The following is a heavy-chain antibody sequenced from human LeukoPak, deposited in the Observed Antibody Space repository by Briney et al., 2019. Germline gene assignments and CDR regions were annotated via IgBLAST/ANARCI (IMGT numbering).Heavy chain of an antibody. Sequence: GGSLRLSCVASGFSFSTQRVHWVRHAPGKGLVWVSYINIDERITGYADSVKGRFTISRDNGKNTLYLQMNSLRVEDTAIYYCFREGGDWGQGTLVTVSS. CDR2: INIDERIT. V-gene: IGHV3-74*01. CDR3: FREGGD. CDR1: GFSFSTQR. J-gene: IGHJ4*02. D-gene: IGHD3-10*01.